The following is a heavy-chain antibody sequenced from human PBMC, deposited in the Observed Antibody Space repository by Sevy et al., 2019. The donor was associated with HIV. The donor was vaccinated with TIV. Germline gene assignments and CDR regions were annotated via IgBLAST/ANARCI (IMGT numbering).Heavy chain of an antibody. CDR3: ARGLVNWDGMDV. D-gene: IGHD7-27*01. CDR2: ISFMSNYI. CDR1: GFTFSNYN. Sequence: GGSLRLSCAASGFTFSNYNMNWVRQAPGKGLEWLSFISFMSNYIYYGDSVKGRFTISRDNAKNSVYLQMNSLRAEDSSVYYCARGLVNWDGMDVWGQGTTVTVSS. V-gene: IGHV3-21*01. J-gene: IGHJ6*02.